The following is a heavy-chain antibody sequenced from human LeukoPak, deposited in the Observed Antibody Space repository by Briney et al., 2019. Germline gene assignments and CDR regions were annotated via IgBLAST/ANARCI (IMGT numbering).Heavy chain of an antibody. CDR3: ARPTPMSITGTTSTYYYDY. CDR1: GFTFNDYA. J-gene: IGHJ4*02. CDR2: ISYDGYDK. Sequence: GRSLRLSCAASGFTFNDYAMYWVRQTPGKGLEWVALISYDGYDKSYADSVRGRFTISRDNSKNTLYLQMNSLRAEDTAVYYCARPTPMSITGTTSTYYYDYWGQGTLVTVSS. V-gene: IGHV3-30-3*01. D-gene: IGHD1-20*01.